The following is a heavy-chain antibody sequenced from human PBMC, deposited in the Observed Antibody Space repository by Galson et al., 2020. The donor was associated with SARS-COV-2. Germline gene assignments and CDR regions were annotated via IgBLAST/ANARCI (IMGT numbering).Heavy chain of an antibody. CDR2: ISGSGAGT. CDR1: GFAFSNSV. J-gene: IGHJ5*02. Sequence: SCAASGFAFSNSVMSWVRQAPGKGLEWVSAISGSGAGTYYADSVKGRFTISRDNSKHTVYLQMKSLRAGDTAAYFCAKVVSSYCSGGSCSPWMWVDAWGQGTLVTVSS. V-gene: IGHV3-23*01. D-gene: IGHD2-15*01. CDR3: AKVVSSYCSGGSCSPWMWVDA.